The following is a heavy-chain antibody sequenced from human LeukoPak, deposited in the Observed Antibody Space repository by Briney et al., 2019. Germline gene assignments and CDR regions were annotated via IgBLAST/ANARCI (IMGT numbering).Heavy chain of an antibody. CDR1: GGSFSGYY. Sequence: KSSETLSLTCAVYGGSFSGYYWSWIRQPPGKGLEWIGEINHSGSTNYNPSLKSRVTISVDTSKNQFSLKLSSVTAADTAVYYCARGKGWYLHTGYWYFDLWGRGTLVTVSS. CDR3: ARGKGWYLHTGYWYFDL. D-gene: IGHD4-23*01. J-gene: IGHJ2*01. V-gene: IGHV4-34*01. CDR2: INHSGST.